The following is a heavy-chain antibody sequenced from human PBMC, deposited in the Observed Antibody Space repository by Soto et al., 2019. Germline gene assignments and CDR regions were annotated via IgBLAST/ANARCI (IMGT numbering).Heavy chain of an antibody. J-gene: IGHJ5*02. CDR3: ARDVGDSGSHWFDP. CDR2: INPSGSST. Sequence: QVQLVQSGAEVKKPGASVKVSCKASGYIFSNYYIHWVRQAPGQGLEWMRIINPSGSSTRYAQKFQGRVTMTRDTSSSTVYMELSSLRFDDTAVYYCARDVGDSGSHWFDPWGQGSLVTVSS. V-gene: IGHV1-46*01. D-gene: IGHD1-26*01. CDR1: GYIFSNYY.